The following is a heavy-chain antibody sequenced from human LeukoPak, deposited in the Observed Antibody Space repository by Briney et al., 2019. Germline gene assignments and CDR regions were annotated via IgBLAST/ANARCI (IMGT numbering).Heavy chain of an antibody. J-gene: IGHJ6*03. Sequence: SETLSPTCTVSGGSISSYYWSWIRQPPGKGLEWIGYIYTSGSTNYNPSLKSRVTISVDTSKNQFSLKLSSVTAADTAVYYCVRGVFYYYYMDVWGKGTTVTVSS. V-gene: IGHV4-4*09. CDR2: IYTSGST. D-gene: IGHD3-10*01. CDR1: GGSISSYY. CDR3: VRGVFYYYYMDV.